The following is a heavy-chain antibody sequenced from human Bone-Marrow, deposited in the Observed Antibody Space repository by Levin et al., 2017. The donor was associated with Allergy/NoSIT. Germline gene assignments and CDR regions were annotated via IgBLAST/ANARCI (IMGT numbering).Heavy chain of an antibody. V-gene: IGHV1-69*13. CDR1: GGTFRNFA. J-gene: IGHJ3*02. CDR2: IIPLFGTS. D-gene: IGHD1-26*01. CDR3: ARDLVGSTTGAFDI. Sequence: SVKVSCKASGGTFRNFAISWVRQAPGQGLVWMGGIIPLFGTSTYAQQYQGRLTITADESTSTAYMDLSSRRSEDTAVYYCARDLVGSTTGAFDIWGQGTMVTVSS.